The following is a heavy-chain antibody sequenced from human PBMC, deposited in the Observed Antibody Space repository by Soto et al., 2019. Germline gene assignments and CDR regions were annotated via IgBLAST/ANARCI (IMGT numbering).Heavy chain of an antibody. V-gene: IGHV1-69*01. Sequence: QVQLEQSGAEVKRPGSSVRVSCKGSGGAFSSHAVSWVRQAPGQGVEWMGGTTPIFGTPKYGQKFQGRVTIIADESTSTVYMELSSLRSEDTAIYYCAREWPTYYYDGSGYYRGYFDLWGSGTLVTVSS. CDR3: AREWPTYYYDGSGYYRGYFDL. D-gene: IGHD3-22*01. CDR1: GGAFSSHA. J-gene: IGHJ2*01. CDR2: TTPIFGTP.